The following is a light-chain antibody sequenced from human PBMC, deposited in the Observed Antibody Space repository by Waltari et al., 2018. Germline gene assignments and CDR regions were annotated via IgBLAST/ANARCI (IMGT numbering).Light chain of an antibody. Sequence: DIQMTQSPSTLSASVGDRDTITCRASQGISSWVAWYQQKPGKAPKLLIYKASSLESGVPSRFSGSGSGTEFTLTISSLQPDDFATYYCQHYNSYSDTFGQGTKLEI. CDR3: QHYNSYSDT. CDR1: QGISSW. J-gene: IGKJ2*01. CDR2: KAS. V-gene: IGKV1-5*03.